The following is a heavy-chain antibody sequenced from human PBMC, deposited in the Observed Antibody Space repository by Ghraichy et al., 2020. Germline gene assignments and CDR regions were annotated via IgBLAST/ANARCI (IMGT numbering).Heavy chain of an antibody. CDR1: GFTFSSYA. J-gene: IGHJ4*02. CDR2: ISSDGNSP. V-gene: IGHV3-64*02. D-gene: IGHD6-19*01. CDR3: ARGGDRIAVAKFDI. Sequence: GSLRLSCAASGFTFSSYAIHWVRQAPGKGLQYVAAISSDGNSPYYAESVKGRFTISRDNSKNTVYLQMGSLRAEDMGVYYCARGGDRIAVAKFDIWGQGALVTVSS.